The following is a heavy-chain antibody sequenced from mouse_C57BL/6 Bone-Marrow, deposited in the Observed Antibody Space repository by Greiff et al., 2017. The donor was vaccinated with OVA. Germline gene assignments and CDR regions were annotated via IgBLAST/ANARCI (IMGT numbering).Heavy chain of an antibody. J-gene: IGHJ1*03. CDR3: ARDRNWVYWYFDV. D-gene: IGHD4-1*01. CDR2: ISYDGSN. CDR1: GYSITSGYY. V-gene: IGHV3-6*01. Sequence: EVQLQQSGPGLVKPSQSLSLTCSVTGYSITSGYYWNWIRQFPGNKLEWMGYISYDGSNNYNPSLKNRISITRDTSKKQFFLKLNSVTTEDTATYYCARDRNWVYWYFDVWGTGTTVTVSS.